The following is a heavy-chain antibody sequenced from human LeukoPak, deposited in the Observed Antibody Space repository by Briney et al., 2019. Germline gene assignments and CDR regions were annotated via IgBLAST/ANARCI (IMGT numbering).Heavy chain of an antibody. V-gene: IGHV3-48*01. CDR3: ARDATPTQLWFRGSFDY. CDR1: GFTFSDFG. D-gene: IGHD5-18*01. J-gene: IGHJ4*02. CDR2: ISSSSLSI. Sequence: GSLRLSCAASGFTFSDFGMTWVRQAPGKGLEWVSYISSSSLSIYDADSVKGRFTISRDNARNSLYLQMNSLRAEDTAMYYCARDATPTQLWFRGSFDYWGLRALVTVAS.